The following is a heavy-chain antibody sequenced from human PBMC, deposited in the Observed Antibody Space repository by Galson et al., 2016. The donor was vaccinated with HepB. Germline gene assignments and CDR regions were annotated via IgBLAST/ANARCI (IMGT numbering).Heavy chain of an antibody. CDR2: ISGSGDNT. CDR1: KFTFSTCA. Sequence: SLRLSRAASKFTFSTCAMSWVRQAPGKGLEWVSTISGSGDNTFHAESVKGRFTISRDNSKNTLYLQMNSLRAEDTAVYYCASMTGTTPGGYWGQGTLVTVSS. CDR3: ASMTGTTPGGY. V-gene: IGHV3-23*01. D-gene: IGHD1-20*01. J-gene: IGHJ4*02.